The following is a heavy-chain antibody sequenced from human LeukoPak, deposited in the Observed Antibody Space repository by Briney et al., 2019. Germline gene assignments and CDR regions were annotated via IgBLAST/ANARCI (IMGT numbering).Heavy chain of an antibody. CDR1: GYTFTGYY. J-gene: IGHJ4*02. Sequence: ASVKVSCKASGYTFTGYYMHWVRQAPGQGLEWMGWINPNSGGTNYAQKFQGRATMTRDTSISTAYMELSRLRSDDTAVYYCARSVTYYDFWSGYSASPQLDYWGQGTLVTVSS. CDR3: ARSVTYYDFWSGYSASPQLDY. CDR2: INPNSGGT. D-gene: IGHD3-3*01. V-gene: IGHV1-2*02.